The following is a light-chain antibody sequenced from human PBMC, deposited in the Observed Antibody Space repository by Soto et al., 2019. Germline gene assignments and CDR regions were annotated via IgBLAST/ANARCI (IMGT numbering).Light chain of an antibody. J-gene: IGKJ4*01. V-gene: IGKV1-5*01. CDR2: DVS. CDR1: TSITTX. Sequence: IRMXQFPSTVFVYXGDSVTINCRASTSITTXLAWYQQRPGKAPKLLXXDVSSLQSGVQSRLSGRRSGKQFTLNIDGLQPDEFATYFCKQYDNYKPLTFGGGTKVDIK. CDR3: KQYDNYKPLT.